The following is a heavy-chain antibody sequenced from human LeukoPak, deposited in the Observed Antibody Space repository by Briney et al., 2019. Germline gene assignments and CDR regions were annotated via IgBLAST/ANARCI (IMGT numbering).Heavy chain of an antibody. J-gene: IGHJ3*02. D-gene: IGHD1-26*01. Sequence: PSETLSLTCTVSGGSISSYYWSWIRQPPGKGLEWNGYIYNSGSTNYDPSLKSRVTMSIDTSKKQFSLKLRSVTAADTAVYYCASHRTREEPGPLDIWGQGTMVTVSS. CDR3: ASHRTREEPGPLDI. CDR2: IYNSGST. CDR1: GGSISSYY. V-gene: IGHV4-59*01.